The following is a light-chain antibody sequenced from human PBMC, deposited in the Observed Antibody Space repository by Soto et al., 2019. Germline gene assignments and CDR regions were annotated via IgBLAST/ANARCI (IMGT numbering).Light chain of an antibody. CDR3: QQDGSSPWT. Sequence: EIVLTQSPGTLSLSPGERATLSCRASQSVSSSYLAWYQQKPGQAPRPLIYGASSRAIGIPDRFSGSGSGTDFTLTISRLDPEDFAVYYCQQDGSSPWTFGQGTKVEIK. CDR1: QSVSSSY. V-gene: IGKV3-20*01. J-gene: IGKJ1*01. CDR2: GAS.